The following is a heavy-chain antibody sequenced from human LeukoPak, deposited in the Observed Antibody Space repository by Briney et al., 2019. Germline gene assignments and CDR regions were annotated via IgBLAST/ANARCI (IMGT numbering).Heavy chain of an antibody. CDR1: GGSVGSHY. CDR2: IYYGGSA. D-gene: IGHD6-13*01. J-gene: IGHJ4*02. V-gene: IGHV4-59*08. CDR3: ARHGSSYSFDY. Sequence: SETLSLSCTVSGGSVGSHYWSWIRQSPGKGLEWIGYIYYGGSANYNPSLKSRATISIDRSKNQFSLKLSSLTAADTAVYYCARHGSSYSFDYWGQGTLVTVSS.